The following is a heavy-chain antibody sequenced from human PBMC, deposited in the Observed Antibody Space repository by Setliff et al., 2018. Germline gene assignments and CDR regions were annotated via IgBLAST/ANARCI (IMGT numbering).Heavy chain of an antibody. CDR1: GGSFSGYY. Sequence: PSETLSLTCAVYGGSFSGYYWSWIRQPPGKGLEWIGEINHSGSTNYNPSLKSRVTISADTSKNQFSLKLSSVTAADTAVYYCAHRRAAAGAEGWGQGTLVTVSS. D-gene: IGHD6-13*01. J-gene: IGHJ4*02. CDR2: INHSGST. V-gene: IGHV4-34*01. CDR3: AHRRAAAGAEG.